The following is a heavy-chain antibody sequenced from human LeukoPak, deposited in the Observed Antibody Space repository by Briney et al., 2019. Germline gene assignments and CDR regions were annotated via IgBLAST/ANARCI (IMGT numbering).Heavy chain of an antibody. CDR1: GFTFSSYA. CDR2: IYYSGST. V-gene: IGHV4-59*08. CDR3: ARTVGMVRGVISYFDY. J-gene: IGHJ4*02. D-gene: IGHD3-10*01. Sequence: PGGSLRLSCAASGFTFSSYAMSWLRQPPGKGLEWIGYIYYSGSTNYNPSLKSRVTISVDTSKNQFSLKLSSVTAADTAVYYCARTVGMVRGVISYFDYWGQGTLVTVSS.